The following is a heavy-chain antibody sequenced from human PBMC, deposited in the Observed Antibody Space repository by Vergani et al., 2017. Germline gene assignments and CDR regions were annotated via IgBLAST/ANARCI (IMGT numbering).Heavy chain of an antibody. Sequence: QVQLVQSGAEVKKPGASVKVSCQASGYTFTSYDISWVRQAPGQGLEWMGWISAYNGNTNDAQQLQGRVTMTTDTSTGTAYMERRSLRSDDAALYCCARVTHHTIFGVLGXFDPWGQGTLVTVSS. CDR3: ARVTHHTIFGVLGXFDP. CDR2: ISAYNGNT. J-gene: IGHJ5*02. CDR1: GYTFTSYD. D-gene: IGHD3-3*01. V-gene: IGHV1-18*04.